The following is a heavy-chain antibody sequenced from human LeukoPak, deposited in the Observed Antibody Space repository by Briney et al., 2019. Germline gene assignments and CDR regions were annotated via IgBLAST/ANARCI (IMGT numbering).Heavy chain of an antibody. CDR3: ARVPPQWLPNRDAFDI. Sequence: GGSLRLSCAASGFTFSSYWMSWVRQAPGKGLEWVANIKQDGSEKYYVDSVRGRFTISRDNAKNSLYLQMNSLRAEDTAVYYCARVPPQWLPNRDAFDIWGQGTMVTVSS. J-gene: IGHJ3*02. V-gene: IGHV3-7*01. CDR1: GFTFSSYW. D-gene: IGHD6-19*01. CDR2: IKQDGSEK.